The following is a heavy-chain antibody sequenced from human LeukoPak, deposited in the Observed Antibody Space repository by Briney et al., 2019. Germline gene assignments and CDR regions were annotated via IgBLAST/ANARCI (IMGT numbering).Heavy chain of an antibody. CDR2: ISSSSSYI. V-gene: IGHV3-21*01. D-gene: IGHD6-13*01. CDR3: ARGRRIAAAVSKLSDY. Sequence: PGGSLRLSCAASGFTFSSYSMNWVRQAPGKGLEWVSSISSSSSYIYYADSVKGRFTISRDNAKNSLYLQMNSLKAEDTAVYYCARGRRIAAAVSKLSDYWGQGTLVTVSS. J-gene: IGHJ4*02. CDR1: GFTFSSYS.